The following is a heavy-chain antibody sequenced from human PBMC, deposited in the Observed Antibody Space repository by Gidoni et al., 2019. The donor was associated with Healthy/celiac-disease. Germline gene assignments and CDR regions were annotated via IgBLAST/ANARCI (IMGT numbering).Heavy chain of an antibody. Sequence: QVQLVESGGGVVQPGRSLRLSCAASGFTFSSYGMHWVRQAPGKGLEWVAVISYDGSNKYYADSVKGRFTISRDNSKNTLYLQMNSLRAEDTAVYYCAKDSDPDRYFDLWGRGTLVTVSS. J-gene: IGHJ2*01. CDR1: GFTFSSYG. V-gene: IGHV3-30*18. CDR2: ISYDGSNK. CDR3: AKDSDPDRYFDL.